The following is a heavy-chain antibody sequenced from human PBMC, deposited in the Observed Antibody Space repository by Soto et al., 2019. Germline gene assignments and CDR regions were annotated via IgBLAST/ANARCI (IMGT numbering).Heavy chain of an antibody. CDR2: ISAYNGNT. Sequence: ASSKAPGYGITSKGIRWVHQYTGQRFEWMGWISAYNGNTNYAQKLQGRVTMTTDTSTSTAYMELRSLRSDDTAVYYCVRGYCSSTRCYSFWFDPWGQGTLVTVSS. D-gene: IGHD2-2*01. J-gene: IGHJ5*02. CDR3: VRGYCSSTRCYSFWFDP. CDR1: GYGITSKG. V-gene: IGHV1-18*01.